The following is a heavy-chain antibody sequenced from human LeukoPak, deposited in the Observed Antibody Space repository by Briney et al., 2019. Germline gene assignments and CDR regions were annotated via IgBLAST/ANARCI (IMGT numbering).Heavy chain of an antibody. CDR2: IYTSGST. Sequence: SETLSLTRTVSGGSISSYYWSWIRQPAGKGLEWIGRIYTSGSTNYNPSLKSRVTMSVDTSKNQFSLKLSSVTAADTAVYYCARDRMVRGVIYYYYMDVWGKGTTVTISS. D-gene: IGHD3-10*01. CDR1: GGSISSYY. J-gene: IGHJ6*03. CDR3: ARDRMVRGVIYYYYMDV. V-gene: IGHV4-4*07.